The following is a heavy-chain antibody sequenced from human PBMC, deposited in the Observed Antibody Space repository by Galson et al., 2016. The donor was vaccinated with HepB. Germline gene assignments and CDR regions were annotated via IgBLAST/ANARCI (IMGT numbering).Heavy chain of an antibody. V-gene: IGHV1-18*04. J-gene: IGHJ4*02. Sequence: SVKVSCKASGYAFTSYAINWVRQAPGQGLEWMGSISGYNANTTYKPRFQDRVTMTRDKATRTVHMELRSLTSDDTAWYYCVRDSRSLSFDYWGQGTLVTFSS. CDR3: VRDSRSLSFDY. D-gene: IGHD3-16*01. CDR1: GYAFTSYA. CDR2: ISGYNANT.